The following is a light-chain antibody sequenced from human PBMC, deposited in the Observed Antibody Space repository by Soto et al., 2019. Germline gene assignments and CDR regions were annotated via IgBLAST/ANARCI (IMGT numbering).Light chain of an antibody. CDR3: QQYGSSGT. CDR2: GAS. CDR1: QSVSGSF. V-gene: IGKV3-20*01. J-gene: IGKJ1*01. Sequence: PAERVTLSCRASQSVSGSFLTWYQQKPGQAPRLLIYGASTRATGIPARFSGGGSGTDFTLTVSSLQPEDFAVYYCQQYGSSGTFGQGTKVDIK.